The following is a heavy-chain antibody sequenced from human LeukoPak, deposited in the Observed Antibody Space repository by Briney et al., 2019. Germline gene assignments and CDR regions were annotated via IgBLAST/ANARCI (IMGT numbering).Heavy chain of an antibody. Sequence: PSETLSLTCTVSGDSISSGDYYWSWIRQPPGKGLEWIGYIYYSGSTYYNPSLKSRITISVDTSKNQFSLKLSSVTAADTAVYYCATPYYYDSSGLFDYWGQGTLVTVSS. D-gene: IGHD3-22*01. CDR2: IYYSGST. CDR3: ATPYYYDSSGLFDY. V-gene: IGHV4-30-4*01. CDR1: GDSISSGDYY. J-gene: IGHJ4*02.